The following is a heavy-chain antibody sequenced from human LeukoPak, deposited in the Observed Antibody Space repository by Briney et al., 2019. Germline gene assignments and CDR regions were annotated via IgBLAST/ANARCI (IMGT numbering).Heavy chain of an antibody. Sequence: SETLSLTCTVSGGLTGTGTYYWGWIRQPPGKGLEWIGCIYYSGSTYYNPSLKSRVTMSVDTSKNQFSLKLSSVTAADTAVYYCARGTTIFGVALDYWGQGTLVTVSS. J-gene: IGHJ4*02. CDR1: GGLTGTGTYY. D-gene: IGHD3-3*01. V-gene: IGHV4-30-4*08. CDR3: ARGTTIFGVALDY. CDR2: IYYSGST.